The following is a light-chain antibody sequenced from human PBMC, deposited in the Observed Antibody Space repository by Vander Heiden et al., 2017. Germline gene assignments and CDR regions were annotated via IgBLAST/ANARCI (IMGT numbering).Light chain of an antibody. CDR3: QQYNDWAPRT. CDR2: GAS. J-gene: IGKJ1*01. Sequence: EIVMTQSPATLSVSPGERATLSCRASQSVSSNLAWYQQKPGQGPRLLIYGASTRATGIPARFSGSGSGTEFTLTISSQQSEDFAIYYCQQYNDWAPRTFGQGTKVDIK. V-gene: IGKV3-15*01. CDR1: QSVSSN.